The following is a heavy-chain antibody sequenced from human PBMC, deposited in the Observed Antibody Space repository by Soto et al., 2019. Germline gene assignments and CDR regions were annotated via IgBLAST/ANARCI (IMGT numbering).Heavy chain of an antibody. D-gene: IGHD6-13*01. Sequence: QVKLQESGPGLVKPSETLSLTCTVSGASLTTQSWNWVRQSPGKGLEWIGYLYYSGTTNYNPSLKSRVTIANDTSKNQISLNLTSVTAADTAIYYCARGLSWSPYFDLWGQGTRVTVSS. CDR1: GASLTTQS. J-gene: IGHJ4*02. CDR2: LYYSGTT. V-gene: IGHV4-59*11. CDR3: ARGLSWSPYFDL.